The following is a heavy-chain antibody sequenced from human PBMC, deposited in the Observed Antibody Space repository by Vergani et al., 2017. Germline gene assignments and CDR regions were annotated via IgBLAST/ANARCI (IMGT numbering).Heavy chain of an antibody. D-gene: IGHD2-15*01. J-gene: IGHJ4*02. CDR1: GFTFNSYG. Sequence: QVQLVESGGGVVQPGGSLRLSCAASGFTFNSYGMHWVRQAPGKGLEWVASIRSDESRRSYGDSIEGPVTISRDNSKNTLYMQMKSLRPEDTAVYYCANEGGGYCSGGTCYPEYWGQGTLVIVSS. CDR3: ANEGGGYCSGGTCYPEY. CDR2: IRSDESRR. V-gene: IGHV3-30*02.